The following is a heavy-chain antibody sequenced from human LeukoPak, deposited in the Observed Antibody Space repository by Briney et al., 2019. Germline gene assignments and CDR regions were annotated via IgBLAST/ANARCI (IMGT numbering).Heavy chain of an antibody. CDR1: GGSISSSSYY. CDR3: ARGVVIAPQTFDY. D-gene: IGHD2-21*01. Sequence: SETLSLTCTVSGGSISSSSYYWGWIRQPPGKGLEWIGSIYYSGSTYYNPSLKSRVTISVDTSKNQFSLKLSSVTAADTAVYYCARGVVIAPQTFDYWGQGILVTVSS. V-gene: IGHV4-39*07. J-gene: IGHJ4*02. CDR2: IYYSGST.